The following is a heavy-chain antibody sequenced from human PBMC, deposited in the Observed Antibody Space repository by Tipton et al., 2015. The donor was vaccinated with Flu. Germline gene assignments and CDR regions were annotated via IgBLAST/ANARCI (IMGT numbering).Heavy chain of an antibody. V-gene: IGHV5-51*01. CDR1: GYSFSSYY. J-gene: IGHJ5*02. CDR3: AGRFESSSSTWFDP. Sequence: QLVQSGADVKKPGESLKISCRGSGYSFSSYYIGWVRQMPGKGLEWMGIIHPGDSVTRYSPSFQGQVTISADKSISTAYLQWSSLKASDTAVYYCAGRFESSSSTWFDPWGQGTLVTVSS. CDR2: IHPGDSVT. D-gene: IGHD6-6*01.